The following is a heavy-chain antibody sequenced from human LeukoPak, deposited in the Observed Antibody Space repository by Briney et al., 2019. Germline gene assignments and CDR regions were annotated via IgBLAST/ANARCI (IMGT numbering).Heavy chain of an antibody. CDR2: ISYDGSNK. D-gene: IGHD2/OR15-2a*01. V-gene: IGHV3-30*03. Sequence: GGSLRLSCTASGFNLNNYGMQWVRQAPGKGLEWVAVISYDGSNKYYADSVKGRFTISRDNSKNTLYLQMNSPRAEDTAVYYCARDPYFHYFDYWGQGTLVTVSS. J-gene: IGHJ4*02. CDR1: GFNLNNYG. CDR3: ARDPYFHYFDY.